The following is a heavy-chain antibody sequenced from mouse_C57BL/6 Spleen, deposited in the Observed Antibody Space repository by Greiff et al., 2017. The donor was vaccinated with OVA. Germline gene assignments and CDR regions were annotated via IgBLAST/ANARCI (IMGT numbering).Heavy chain of an antibody. CDR3: ARDGGYDYDGNAMDY. CDR2: ISDGGSYT. CDR1: GFTFSSYA. Sequence: EVQVVESGGGLVKPGGSLKLSCAASGFTFSSYAMSWVRQTPEKRLEWVATISDGGSYTYYPDNVKGRFTISRDNAKNNLYLQMSHLKSEDTAMYYCARDGGYDYDGNAMDYWGQGTSVTVSS. J-gene: IGHJ4*01. D-gene: IGHD2-4*01. V-gene: IGHV5-4*01.